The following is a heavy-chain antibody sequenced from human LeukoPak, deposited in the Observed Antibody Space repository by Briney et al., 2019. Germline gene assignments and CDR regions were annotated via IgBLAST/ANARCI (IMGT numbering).Heavy chain of an antibody. D-gene: IGHD3-9*01. V-gene: IGHV1-2*02. J-gene: IGHJ6*02. Sequence: ASVKVSCKASGYTFTGYYMHWVRQAPRQGLEWMGWINPNSGGTNYAQKFQGRVTMTRDTSISTAYMELSRLRSDDTAVYYCARDPLEDYDILTGYYILGPYGMDVWGQGTTVTVSS. CDR1: GYTFTGYY. CDR2: INPNSGGT. CDR3: ARDPLEDYDILTGYYILGPYGMDV.